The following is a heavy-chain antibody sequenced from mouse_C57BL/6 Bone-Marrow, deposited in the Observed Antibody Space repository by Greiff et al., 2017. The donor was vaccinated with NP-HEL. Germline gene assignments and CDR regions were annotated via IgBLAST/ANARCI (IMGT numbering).Heavy chain of an antibody. V-gene: IGHV1-54*01. D-gene: IGHD4-1*01. CDR2: INPGSGGT. Sequence: VQLQQSGAELVRPGTSVKVSCKASGYAFTNYLIEWVKQRPGQGLEWIGVINPGSGGTNYNEKFKGKATLTADKSSSTAYMQLSSLTSEDSAVYFCARSWDWYFDVWGTGTMVTVSS. J-gene: IGHJ1*03. CDR3: ARSWDWYFDV. CDR1: GYAFTNYL.